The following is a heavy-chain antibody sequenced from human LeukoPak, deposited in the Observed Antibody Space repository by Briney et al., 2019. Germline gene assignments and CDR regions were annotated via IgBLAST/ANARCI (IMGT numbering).Heavy chain of an antibody. D-gene: IGHD2-2*01. CDR1: GGSISSGSYY. J-gene: IGHJ4*02. V-gene: IGHV4-61*02. CDR2: ISTSGST. CDR3: ARERYCSSTSCPFDY. Sequence: SETLSLTCTVSGGSISSGSYYWNWIRQPAGKGLEWIGRISTSGSTNYNPSLKSRVTISVDTSKNQFSLKLSSVTAADTAVYYCARERYCSSTSCPFDYWGQGTLVTVSS.